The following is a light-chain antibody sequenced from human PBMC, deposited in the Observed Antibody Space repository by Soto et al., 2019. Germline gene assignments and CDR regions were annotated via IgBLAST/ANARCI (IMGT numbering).Light chain of an antibody. CDR3: QQRSNWPQLT. CDR1: QSVSSF. CDR2: DAS. J-gene: IGKJ4*01. V-gene: IGKV3-11*01. Sequence: EIVLTQSPATLSLSPGERATLSCRASQSVSSFLAWFQQKPGQAPRLLIYDASNSATGIPARFSGSGAGTNFTLTSSSLEPEDFAVYYCQQRSNWPQLTFGGGTKVEIE.